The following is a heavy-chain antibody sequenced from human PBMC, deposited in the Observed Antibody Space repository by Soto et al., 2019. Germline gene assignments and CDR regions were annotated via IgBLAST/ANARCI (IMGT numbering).Heavy chain of an antibody. D-gene: IGHD2-2*01. J-gene: IGHJ6*02. CDR1: GGSISSGGYY. V-gene: IGHV4-31*03. Sequence: SETLSLTCTVSGGSISSGGYYWSWIRQHPGKGLEWIGYIYYSGSTYYNPSLKSRVTISVDTSKNQFSLKLSSVTAADTAVYYCAREVYQKYGMDVWGQGTTVTVSS. CDR2: IYYSGST. CDR3: AREVYQKYGMDV.